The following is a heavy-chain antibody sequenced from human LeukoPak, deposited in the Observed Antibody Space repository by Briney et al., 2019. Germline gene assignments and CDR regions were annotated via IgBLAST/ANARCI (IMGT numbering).Heavy chain of an antibody. D-gene: IGHD3-10*01. CDR3: AKGTITMVRGGHFDY. CDR1: RFTFSSYG. J-gene: IGHJ4*02. CDR2: ISGSGGST. V-gene: IGHV3-23*01. Sequence: GGSLRLSCAASRFTFSSYGMSWVRQAPGKGLEWVSAISGSGGSTYYADSVKGRFTISRDNSKNTLYLQMNSLRAEDTAVYYCAKGTITMVRGGHFDYWGQGTLVTVSS.